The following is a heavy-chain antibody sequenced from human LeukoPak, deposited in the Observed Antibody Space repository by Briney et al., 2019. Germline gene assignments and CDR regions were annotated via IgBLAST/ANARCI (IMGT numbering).Heavy chain of an antibody. CDR2: IYHSGST. J-gene: IGHJ4*02. Sequence: SQTLSLTCAVSGGSISSGGYSWSWIRQPPGKGLEWIGYIYHSGSTYYNPSLKSRVTISVDRSKNQFSLKLSSVTAADTAVYYCARSEQWLAPFDYWGQGTLVTVSS. CDR1: GGSISSGGYS. D-gene: IGHD6-19*01. CDR3: ARSEQWLAPFDY. V-gene: IGHV4-30-2*01.